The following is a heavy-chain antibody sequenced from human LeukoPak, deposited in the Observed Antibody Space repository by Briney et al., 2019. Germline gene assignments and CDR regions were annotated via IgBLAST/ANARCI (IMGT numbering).Heavy chain of an antibody. V-gene: IGHV3-48*03. CDR1: GFPFSIYE. CDR3: ALLAVASDFDY. Sequence: GGSLRLSCAVSGFPFSIYEMNWVRQAPGKGLEWVSNIGSSGTTRYYADSVKGRFSISRDNAKNSLYLQMNGLRVEDTGVYYCALLAVASDFDYWGQGALVTVSS. D-gene: IGHD6-19*01. J-gene: IGHJ4*02. CDR2: IGSSGTTR.